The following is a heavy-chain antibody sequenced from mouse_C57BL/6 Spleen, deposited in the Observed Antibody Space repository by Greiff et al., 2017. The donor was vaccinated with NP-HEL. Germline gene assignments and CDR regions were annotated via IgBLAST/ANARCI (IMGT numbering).Heavy chain of an antibody. CDR1: GYAFSSYW. J-gene: IGHJ2*01. CDR3: ARGGTAQGYFDY. Sequence: VQRVESGAELVKPGASVKISCKASGYAFSSYWMNWVKQRPGKGLEWIGQIYPGDGDTNYNGKFKGKATLTADKSSSTAYMQLSSLTSEDSAVYVCARGGTAQGYFDYWGQGTTLTVSS. D-gene: IGHD3-2*02. CDR2: IYPGDGDT. V-gene: IGHV1-80*01.